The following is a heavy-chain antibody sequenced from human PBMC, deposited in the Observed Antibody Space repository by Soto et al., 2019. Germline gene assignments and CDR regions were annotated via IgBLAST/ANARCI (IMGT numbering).Heavy chain of an antibody. Sequence: QVQLVESGGGVVQPGRSLRLSCAASGFTFSSYGMHWVRQAPGKGLEWVAVIWYDGSNKYYADSVKGRFTISRDNSKNTLYLQMNSLRAEDTAVYYCARGRYYDSSASDYWGQGTLVTVSS. CDR3: ARGRYYDSSASDY. CDR1: GFTFSSYG. D-gene: IGHD3-22*01. CDR2: IWYDGSNK. J-gene: IGHJ4*02. V-gene: IGHV3-33*01.